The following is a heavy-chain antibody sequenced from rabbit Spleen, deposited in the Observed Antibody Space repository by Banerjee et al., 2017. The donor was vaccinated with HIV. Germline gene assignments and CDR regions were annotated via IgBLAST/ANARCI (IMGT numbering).Heavy chain of an antibody. CDR1: GFSFSSHLY. J-gene: IGHJ4*01. Sequence: QQQLEESGGDLVKPEGSLTLTCTASGFSFSSHLYMCWVRQAPGKGLELIACIYGATGSSAWYANWAKGRFTISKTSSTTVTLQMTSLTVADTATYFCARDGAGGSYFALWGQGTLVTVS. V-gene: IGHV1S45*01. CDR2: IYGATGSSA. D-gene: IGHD8-1*01. CDR3: ARDGAGGSYFAL.